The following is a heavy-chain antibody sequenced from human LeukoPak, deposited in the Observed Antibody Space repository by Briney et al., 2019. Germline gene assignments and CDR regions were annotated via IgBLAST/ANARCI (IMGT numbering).Heavy chain of an antibody. CDR2: IYYSGST. D-gene: IGHD2-21*01. V-gene: IGHV4-59*01. J-gene: IGHJ4*02. CDR3: ARDRGEFDY. Sequence: SETLSLTCTVSGGSISSYYWSWIRQPPGKGLEWIGYIYYSGSTNYNPSLKSRVTISVDTSKNQLSLKLSSVTAADTAVYYCARDRGEFDYWGQGTLVTVSS. CDR1: GGSISSYY.